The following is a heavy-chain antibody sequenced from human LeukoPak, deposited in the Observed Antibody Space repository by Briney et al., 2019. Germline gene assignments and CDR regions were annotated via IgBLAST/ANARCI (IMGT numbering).Heavy chain of an antibody. CDR3: ASLYYYDSSGYYYGPDY. CDR1: GFTFSSYG. CDR2: ISGSGGST. Sequence: PGGSLRLSCAASGFTFSSYGMSWVRQAPGKGLEWVSAISGSGGSTYYADSVKGRFTISRDNSKNTLYLQMNSLRAEDTAVYYCASLYYYDSSGYYYGPDYWGQGTLVTVSS. V-gene: IGHV3-23*01. D-gene: IGHD3-22*01. J-gene: IGHJ4*02.